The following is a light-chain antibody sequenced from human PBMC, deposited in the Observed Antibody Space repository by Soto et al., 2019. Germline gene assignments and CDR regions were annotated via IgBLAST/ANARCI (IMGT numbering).Light chain of an antibody. Sequence: QSVLTQPPSVSGAPGQRVTISCTGTSSDIGSGYDVHWYQQLPGPAPKLLIYANSHRPSGVPDRFSGSKSVTSASLAITGLQAEDEADYYCQSYDSSLSAWVFGGGTKLTVL. J-gene: IGLJ3*02. CDR2: ANS. CDR3: QSYDSSLSAWV. V-gene: IGLV1-40*01. CDR1: SSDIGSGYD.